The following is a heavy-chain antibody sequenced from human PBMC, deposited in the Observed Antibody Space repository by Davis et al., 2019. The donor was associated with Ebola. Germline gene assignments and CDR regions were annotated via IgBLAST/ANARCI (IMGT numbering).Heavy chain of an antibody. Sequence: GGSLRLSCAASGFTFSSYSMNWVRQAPGKGLEWVSSISSSSSYIYYADSVKGRFTISRDNAKNSLYLQMNSLRDEDTAVYYCARANSVPYCSGGSCYSLNFDYWGQGTLVTVSS. V-gene: IGHV3-21*01. CDR2: ISSSSSYI. J-gene: IGHJ4*02. D-gene: IGHD2-15*01. CDR1: GFTFSSYS. CDR3: ARANSVPYCSGGSCYSLNFDY.